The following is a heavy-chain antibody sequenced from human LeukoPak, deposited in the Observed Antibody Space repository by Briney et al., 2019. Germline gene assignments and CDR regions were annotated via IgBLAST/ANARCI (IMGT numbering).Heavy chain of an antibody. CDR3: AKDTTSRAFDI. D-gene: IGHD1-14*01. CDR1: GFTFSSYG. V-gene: IGHV3-30*02. Sequence: PGGSLRLSCAASGFTFSSYGMHWVRQAPGKGLEWVAVIWYGGSNKYYADSVKGRFTISRDNSKNTLYLQMNSLRAEDTAVYYCAKDTTSRAFDIGGQGKRVPVSS. J-gene: IGHJ3*02. CDR2: IWYGGSNK.